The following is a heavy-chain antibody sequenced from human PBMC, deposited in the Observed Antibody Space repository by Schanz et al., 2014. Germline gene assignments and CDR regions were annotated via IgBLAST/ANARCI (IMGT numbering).Heavy chain of an antibody. Sequence: EVQLVESGGGLVQPGGSLRLSCGSSGFTFSPYWMHWVRQAPGKGLVWVSRINGDGSNTNYADSVKGRFTISRDNAKNTLYLQMNSLRPEDTAIYYCAKNQYDDVDLSSFYFDFWGQGTLVTVSS. CDR2: INGDGSNT. CDR1: GFTFSPYW. D-gene: IGHD3-10*02. CDR3: AKNQYDDVDLSSFYFDF. V-gene: IGHV3-74*01. J-gene: IGHJ4*02.